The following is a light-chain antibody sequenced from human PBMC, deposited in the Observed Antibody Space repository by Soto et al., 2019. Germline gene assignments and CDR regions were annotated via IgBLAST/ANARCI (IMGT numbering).Light chain of an antibody. J-gene: IGLJ2*01. CDR2: DVN. V-gene: IGLV2-14*01. CDR3: SSYTSRSTLV. Sequence: QSALTQPASVSGSPGQLITISCTGTSSDVGGYNYVSWYQQYPGKIPKLMIYDVNNRPSGVSNRFSGSKSGNTASLTISGLQAEDEADYYCSSYTSRSTLVFGGGTKLTVL. CDR1: SSDVGGYNY.